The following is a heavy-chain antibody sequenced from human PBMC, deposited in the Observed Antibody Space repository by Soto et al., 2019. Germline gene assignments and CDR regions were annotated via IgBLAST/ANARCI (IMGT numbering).Heavy chain of an antibody. CDR3: TSEEADIVVVPAFDY. Sequence: EVQLVESGGGLVQPGGSLRLSCAASGFTFSNAWMSWVRQAPGKGLEWVGRIKSKTDGGTTDYAAPVKGRFTISRDDSKNTLYLQMNSLKTEDTAVYYCTSEEADIVVVPAFDYWGQGTLVTVSS. CDR1: GFTFSNAW. J-gene: IGHJ4*02. CDR2: IKSKTDGGTT. V-gene: IGHV3-15*01. D-gene: IGHD2-2*01.